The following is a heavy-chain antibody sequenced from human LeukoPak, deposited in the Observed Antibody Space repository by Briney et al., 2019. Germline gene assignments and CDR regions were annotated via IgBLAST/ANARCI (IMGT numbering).Heavy chain of an antibody. D-gene: IGHD2-8*02. J-gene: IGHJ4*02. CDR3: SSRRHCSGAACFQGLDY. V-gene: IGHV3-49*04. CDR2: IRVKPYGETT. CDR1: GLTFGDYV. Sequence: PGRSPRLSCATSGLTFGDYVMSWVRQAPGKGLEWVGFIRVKPYGETTDYAAAVKCRFTISRDDSKSIAYLQMDSLKAEDTAVYYCSSRRHCSGAACFQGLDYWGEGTLVTVSS.